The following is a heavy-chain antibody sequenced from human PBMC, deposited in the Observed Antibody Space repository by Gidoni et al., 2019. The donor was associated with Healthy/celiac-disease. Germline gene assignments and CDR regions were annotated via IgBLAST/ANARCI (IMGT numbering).Heavy chain of an antibody. CDR3: AKPVDVCSGGSCYPGVGFFDAFDI. CDR1: GFTFRSYA. V-gene: IGHV3-23*01. CDR2: ISGSGGST. D-gene: IGHD2-15*01. J-gene: IGHJ3*02. Sequence: EVQLLESGGGLVQPGGSLRLSCAASGFTFRSYALRWVRQAPGKGLEWVSAISGSGGSTYYADSVKGRFTISRDNSKNTLYLQMNSLRAEDTAVYYCAKPVDVCSGGSCYPGVGFFDAFDIWGQGTMVTVSS.